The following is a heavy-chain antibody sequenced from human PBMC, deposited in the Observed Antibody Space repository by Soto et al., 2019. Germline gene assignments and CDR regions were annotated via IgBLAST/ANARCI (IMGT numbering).Heavy chain of an antibody. Sequence: ASVKVSCKASGYTFTSYAMHWVRQAPGQRLEWMGWINAGNGNTKYSQKFQGRVTITRDTSASTAYMELSSVTAADTAVYYCARLRFDWLLSSPHYYYYMDVWGKGTTVTVSS. CDR2: INAGNGNT. V-gene: IGHV1-3*01. D-gene: IGHD3-9*01. J-gene: IGHJ6*03. CDR3: ARLRFDWLLSSPHYYYYMDV. CDR1: GYTFTSYA.